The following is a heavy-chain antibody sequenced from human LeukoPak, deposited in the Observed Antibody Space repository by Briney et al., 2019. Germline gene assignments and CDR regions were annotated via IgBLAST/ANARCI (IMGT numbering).Heavy chain of an antibody. V-gene: IGHV5-10-1*01. CDR3: ASPNYYGAWYFDL. CDR1: GYSFTSYW. D-gene: IGHD3-10*01. Sequence: GESLKISCKGSGYSFTSYWISWVRQMPGKGLEWMGRIDPSDSYTNYSPSFQGHVTISADKSISTAYLQWSSLKASDTAMYYCASPNYYGAWYFDLWGRGTLVTVSS. CDR2: IDPSDSYT. J-gene: IGHJ2*01.